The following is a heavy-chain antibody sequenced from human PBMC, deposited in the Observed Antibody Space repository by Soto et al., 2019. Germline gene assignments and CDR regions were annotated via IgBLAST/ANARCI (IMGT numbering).Heavy chain of an antibody. J-gene: IGHJ4*02. D-gene: IGHD3-22*01. CDR1: GFTFSSYS. V-gene: IGHV3-21*01. CDR3: ARVGCYDSSCYYYSFDY. CDR2: ISSSSSYT. Sequence: GGSLRLSCAASGFTFSSYSMNWVRQAPGKGLEWVSSISSSSSYTYYADSVKGRFTISRDNDKNSLYLQMNSLRAEDSAVYYSARVGCYDSSCYYYSFDYWGQGTLVTVSS.